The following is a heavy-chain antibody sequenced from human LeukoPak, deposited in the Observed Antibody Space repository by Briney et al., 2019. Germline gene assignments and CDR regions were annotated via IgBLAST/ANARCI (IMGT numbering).Heavy chain of an antibody. CDR2: IKHDEIEN. Sequence: GGSLRLSCAASGFTVSSNYMSWVRQAPGKGQDWVANIKHDEIENYLADSVTGRFTISRDNAENSLFLQMNSLRPDDTAVYFCVKLVVVTATYWYFDVWGRGTPITVSS. V-gene: IGHV3-7*01. CDR1: GFTVSSNY. J-gene: IGHJ2*01. CDR3: VKLVVVTATYWYFDV. D-gene: IGHD2-21*02.